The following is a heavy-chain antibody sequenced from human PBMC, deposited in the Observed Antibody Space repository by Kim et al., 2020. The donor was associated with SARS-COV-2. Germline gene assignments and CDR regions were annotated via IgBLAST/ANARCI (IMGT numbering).Heavy chain of an antibody. Sequence: GGSLRLSCAASGFTFSSYAMSWVRQAPGKGLEWVSAISGSGGSTYYADSVKGRFTISRDNSKNTLYLQMNSLRAEDTAVYYCAKDPLDTVVTHFRLRYYFDYWGQGTLVTVSS. CDR1: GFTFSSYA. V-gene: IGHV3-23*01. J-gene: IGHJ4*02. CDR3: AKDPLDTVVTHFRLRYYFDY. CDR2: ISGSGGST. D-gene: IGHD2-21*02.